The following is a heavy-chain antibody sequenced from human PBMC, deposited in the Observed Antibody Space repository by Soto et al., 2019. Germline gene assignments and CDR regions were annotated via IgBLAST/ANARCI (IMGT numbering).Heavy chain of an antibody. J-gene: IGHJ4*01. CDR3: ARDKAAAYYSEY. CDR2: IKHDGSEK. D-gene: IGHD6-13*01. CDR1: GFTFRYYW. V-gene: IGHV3-7*01. Sequence: GGSLRLSCAASGFTFRYYWMSWVRQAPGKGLEWVANIKHDGSEKFYVGSVKGRFTISRDNAQNSLYLQLNSLRVEDTAVYYCARDKAAAYYSEYWGHGTLVTVSS.